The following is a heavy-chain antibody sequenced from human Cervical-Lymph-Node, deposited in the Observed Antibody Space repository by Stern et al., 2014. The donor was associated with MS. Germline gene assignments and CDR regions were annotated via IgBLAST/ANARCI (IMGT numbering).Heavy chain of an antibody. CDR2: IILICGTV. V-gene: IGHV1-69*06. J-gene: IGHJ4*02. CDR1: GGTFSTYS. CDR3: ARYRGTFYFDN. Sequence: VQLVESGAEVKRPGSSVRVSCKASGGTFSTYSISWVRQAPGQGLEWMGGIILICGTVNYAQKFQGRLTMSADKSTSTVYLDLNSLRSEVTAMYYCARYRGTFYFDNWGQGTLVTVSS. D-gene: IGHD1-1*01.